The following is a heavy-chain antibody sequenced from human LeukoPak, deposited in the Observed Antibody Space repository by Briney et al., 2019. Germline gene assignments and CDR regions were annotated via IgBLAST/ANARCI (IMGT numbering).Heavy chain of an antibody. CDR2: IYSGGSI. V-gene: IGHV3-66*01. J-gene: IGHJ4*02. D-gene: IGHD3-3*01. Sequence: GGSLRLSCAASGFTVSRNYVSWVRQASGKGLEWVSTIYSGGSIHYRDSVKGRFTISRDSDTNKVFLQMNSLRAEDTAVYYCARGLFDGSGFLGFWGQGTRVTVSS. CDR3: ARGLFDGSGFLGF. CDR1: GFTVSRNY.